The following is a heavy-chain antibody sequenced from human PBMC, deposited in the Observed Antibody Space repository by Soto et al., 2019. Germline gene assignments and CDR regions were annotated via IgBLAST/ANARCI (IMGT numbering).Heavy chain of an antibody. V-gene: IGHV1-24*01. CDR1: GYTHTELS. CDR3: ATVQNYYYDSSGYYLDY. Sequence: ASVKVSCKVSGYTHTELSMHWVRQTPGKGLEWMGGFDPEDGETIYAQKFQGRVTMTEDTSTDTAYMELSSLRSEDTAVYYCATVQNYYYDSSGYYLDYWGQGTLVTVSS. CDR2: FDPEDGET. D-gene: IGHD3-22*01. J-gene: IGHJ4*02.